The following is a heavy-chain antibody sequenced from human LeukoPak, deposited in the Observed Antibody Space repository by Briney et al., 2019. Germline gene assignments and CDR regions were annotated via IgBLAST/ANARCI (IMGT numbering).Heavy chain of an antibody. Sequence: SVKVSCKAPGGTFSSYAISWVRQAPGQGLEWMGGIIPIFGTANYAQKFQGRVTITADESTSTAYMELSSLRSEDTAVYYCARTMVRGVIRAFDIWGQGTMVTVSS. CDR2: IIPIFGTA. CDR3: ARTMVRGVIRAFDI. J-gene: IGHJ3*02. D-gene: IGHD3-10*01. V-gene: IGHV1-69*13. CDR1: GGTFSSYA.